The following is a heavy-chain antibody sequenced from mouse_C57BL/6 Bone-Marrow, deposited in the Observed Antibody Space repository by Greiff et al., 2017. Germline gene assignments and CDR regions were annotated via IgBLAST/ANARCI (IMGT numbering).Heavy chain of an antibody. Sequence: QVQLKESGPGLVQPSQSLSITCTVSGFSLTSYGVHWVRQSPGKGLEWLGVIWRGGSTDYNAAFMSRLSITKDNSKSQVFFKMNSLQADDTAIYYCAKRGDGYSFYAMDYWGQGTSVTVSS. CDR3: AKRGDGYSFYAMDY. J-gene: IGHJ4*01. D-gene: IGHD2-3*01. V-gene: IGHV2-5*01. CDR2: IWRGGST. CDR1: GFSLTSYG.